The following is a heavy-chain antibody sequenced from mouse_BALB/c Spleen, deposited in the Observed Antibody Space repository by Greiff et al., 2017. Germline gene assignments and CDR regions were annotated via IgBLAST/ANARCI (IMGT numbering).Heavy chain of an antibody. CDR1: GFTFSSYA. CDR3: AREDYGSSSYYAMDY. Sequence: EVKLVESGGGLVKPGGSLKLSCAASGFTFSSYAMSWVRQSPEKRLEWVAEISSGGSYTYYPDTVTGRFTISRDNAKNTLYLEMSSLRSEDTAMYYCAREDYGSSSYYAMDYWGQGTSVTVAS. J-gene: IGHJ4*01. CDR2: ISSGGSYT. D-gene: IGHD1-1*01. V-gene: IGHV5-9-4*01.